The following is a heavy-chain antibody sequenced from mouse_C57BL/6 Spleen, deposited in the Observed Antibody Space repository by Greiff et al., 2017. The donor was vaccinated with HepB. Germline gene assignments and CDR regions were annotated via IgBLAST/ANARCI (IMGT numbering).Heavy chain of an antibody. J-gene: IGHJ4*01. V-gene: IGHV1-81*01. D-gene: IGHD2-2*01. CDR1: GYTFTSYG. Sequence: QVQLQQSGAELARPGASVKLSCKASGYTFTSYGISWVKQRTGQGLEWIGEIYPRSGNTYYNEKFKGKATLTADKSSSTAYMELRSLTSEDSAVYFCAREGDGYDVEAMDYWGQGTSVTVSS. CDR3: AREGDGYDVEAMDY. CDR2: IYPRSGNT.